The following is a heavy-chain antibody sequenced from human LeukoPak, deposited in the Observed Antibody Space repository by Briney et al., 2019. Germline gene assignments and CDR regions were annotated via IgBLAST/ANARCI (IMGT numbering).Heavy chain of an antibody. V-gene: IGHV3-21*01. CDR2: IRSDSSYI. J-gene: IGHJ4*02. D-gene: IGHD3-3*01. Sequence: GGSLRLSCAASGFTFSDYSMNWVRQAPGKGLEWVSSIRSDSSYIYYVDSVKGRFTISRDNAKNSLYLQMNSLRAEDTAVYYCAGDSTWSGYSYYFDYWGQGTQVTASS. CDR3: AGDSTWSGYSYYFDY. CDR1: GFTFSDYS.